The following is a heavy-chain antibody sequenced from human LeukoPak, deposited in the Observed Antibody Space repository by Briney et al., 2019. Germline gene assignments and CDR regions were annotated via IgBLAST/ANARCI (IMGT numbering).Heavy chain of an antibody. CDR2: VFASGGA. CDR1: GDSISAYY. D-gene: IGHD4-17*01. CDR3: ARGRQNGDYFDH. J-gene: IGHJ4*02. V-gene: IGHV4-4*07. Sequence: SETLSLTCTVSGDSISAYYWSWIRQAAGRGLDYIGRVFASGGANYSPSHENRVTMSVDTSKNQFSLRLRSVTAADTAMYYCARGRQNGDYFDHWGQGILVTVSS.